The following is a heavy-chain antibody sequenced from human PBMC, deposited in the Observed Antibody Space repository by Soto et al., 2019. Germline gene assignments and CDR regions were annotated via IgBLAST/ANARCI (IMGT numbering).Heavy chain of an antibody. CDR2: IYYTVSS. Sequence: QVQLQESGPGLVKPSQTLSLTCTVSGGSIYTGGFYWSLFRQLPGKGLEWLGSIYYTVSSQYTPALKSRLTISTDTSDNQFSLRLTSVTAADTAVYYCATSLVTSRTRVDYWGQGTLVTVSS. CDR3: ATSLVTSRTRVDY. CDR1: GGSIYTGGFY. D-gene: IGHD1-26*01. V-gene: IGHV4-31*03. J-gene: IGHJ4*02.